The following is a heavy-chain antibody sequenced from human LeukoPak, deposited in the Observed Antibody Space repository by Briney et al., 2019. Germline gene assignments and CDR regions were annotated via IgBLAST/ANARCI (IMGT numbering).Heavy chain of an antibody. V-gene: IGHV1-69*13. CDR1: GGTFSSYA. CDR2: IIPIFGTA. CDR3: ARGESDFWSGYRPIDPRQSIYYYGMDV. D-gene: IGHD3-3*01. J-gene: IGHJ6*02. Sequence: SVKVSCKASGGTFSSYAISWVRQAPGQGLEWMGGIIPIFGTANYAQKFQGRVTITADESTSIAYMELSSLRSEDTAVYYCARGESDFWSGYRPIDPRQSIYYYGMDVWGQGTTVTVSS.